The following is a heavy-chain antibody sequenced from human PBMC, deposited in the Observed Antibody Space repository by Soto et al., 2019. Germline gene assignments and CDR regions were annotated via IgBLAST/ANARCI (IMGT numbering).Heavy chain of an antibody. CDR1: GFTFSSYA. CDR3: AKGPSNSAWLGNFQH. V-gene: IGHV3-23*01. J-gene: IGHJ1*01. Sequence: EVQLLESGGDLVQPGGSLRLSCAASGFTFSSYAMSWVRQAPGKGLEWLSAISGSGLTYYADSVKGRLTISRDNSKNTLYLQMISLRADDTAVYYCAKGPSNSAWLGNFQHWGQDTLVTVSS. D-gene: IGHD6-19*01. CDR2: ISGSGLT.